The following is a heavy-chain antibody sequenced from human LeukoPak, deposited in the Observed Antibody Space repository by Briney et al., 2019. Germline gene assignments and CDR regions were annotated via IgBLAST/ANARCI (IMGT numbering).Heavy chain of an antibody. D-gene: IGHD3-10*01. CDR2: IYYSGST. J-gene: IGHJ4*02. Sequence: PSETLSLTCTVSGGSISSGDYYWSWIRQPPGKGLEWIGHIYYSGSTYYNPSLRSRVTISADTSKNQFSLKLSSVTAADTAVYYCGSYYYGSGSYNRFDYWGQGTLVTVSS. CDR1: GGSISSGDYY. CDR3: GSYYYGSGSYNRFDY. V-gene: IGHV4-30-4*08.